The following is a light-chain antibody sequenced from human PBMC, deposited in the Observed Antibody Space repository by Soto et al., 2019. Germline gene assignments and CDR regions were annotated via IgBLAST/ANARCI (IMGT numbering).Light chain of an antibody. CDR3: QQSYNFPRT. V-gene: IGKV1-39*01. J-gene: IGKJ1*01. Sequence: DIQMTQSPSSLSASVGDRVTITCRTSQGINDYLNWYQMKPGEAPKLLIYAASALQSGIPSRFGGSASGTEFTLTITSLQPEDFATYYCQQSYNFPRTFGQGTKVDIK. CDR1: QGINDY. CDR2: AAS.